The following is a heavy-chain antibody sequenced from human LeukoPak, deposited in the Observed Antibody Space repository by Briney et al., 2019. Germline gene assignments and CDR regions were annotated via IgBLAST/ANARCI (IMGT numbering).Heavy chain of an antibody. V-gene: IGHV3-21*01. Sequence: GGSLRLSCAASGFTFSSYSMTWVRQVPGRGLEWVSSMSSGGRYIYYADSVRGRFTISRDNAKNSLYLLMNSLRVEDTAVYYCARDRPTGASRLFVVQWGQGTLVTVSS. J-gene: IGHJ4*02. CDR3: ARDRPTGASRLFVVQ. CDR2: MSSGGRYI. CDR1: GFTFSSYS. D-gene: IGHD3-3*01.